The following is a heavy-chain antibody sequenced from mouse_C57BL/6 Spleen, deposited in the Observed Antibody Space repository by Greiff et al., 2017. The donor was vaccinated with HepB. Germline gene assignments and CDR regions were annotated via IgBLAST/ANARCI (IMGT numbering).Heavy chain of an antibody. CDR1: GYTFTDYN. D-gene: IGHD1-1*01. V-gene: IGHV1-22*01. Sequence: EVQLQQSGPELVKPGASVKMSCKASGYTFTDYNMHWVKQSHGKSLEWIGYINPNNGGTSYNQKFKGKSTLTVNKSSSTAYMELRSLTSEDSAVYYCARSRLYGSSSCWYFDVWGTGTTVTVSS. J-gene: IGHJ1*03. CDR2: INPNNGGT. CDR3: ARSRLYGSSSCWYFDV.